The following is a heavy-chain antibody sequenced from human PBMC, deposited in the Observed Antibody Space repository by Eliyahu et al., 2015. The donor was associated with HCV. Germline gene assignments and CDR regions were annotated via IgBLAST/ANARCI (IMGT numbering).Heavy chain of an antibody. CDR2: AYYSGST. Sequence: QLQVQESGPGLVKPSETLSLTCTVSGGSIXXETDYWAWIRQPPGRGLEWIGTAYYSGSTYFNPSLKGRVTISIDTSKNQFYLKLSSVAASDTAVYYCARTLGYCTGGVCFTGYYGMDVWGRGTTVTVS. V-gene: IGHV4-39*01. J-gene: IGHJ6*02. D-gene: IGHD2-8*02. CDR3: ARTLGYCTGGVCFTGYYGMDV. CDR1: GGSIXXETDY.